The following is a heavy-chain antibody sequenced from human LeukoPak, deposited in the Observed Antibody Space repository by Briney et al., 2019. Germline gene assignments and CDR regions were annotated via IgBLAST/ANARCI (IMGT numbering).Heavy chain of an antibody. D-gene: IGHD2-21*01. V-gene: IGHV4-59*02. J-gene: IGHJ4*02. Sequence: PSETLSLTCTVSGGSVSNHFWTWIRQPPGKGPEWIGYVSYMGTTNSNPSLRSRVTISIDPSKNQFSLKLTSVTAADTAMYYCARSYCYGRGCYDYWGQGTLVTVSS. CDR3: ARSYCYGRGCYDY. CDR1: GGSVSNHF. CDR2: VSYMGTT.